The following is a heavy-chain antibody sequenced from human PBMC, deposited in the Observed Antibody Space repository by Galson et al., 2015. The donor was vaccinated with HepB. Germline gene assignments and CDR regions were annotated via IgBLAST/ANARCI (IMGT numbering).Heavy chain of an antibody. CDR2: ISSSSSYI. CDR3: AKGGRNGWYDDYFDY. Sequence: SLRLSCAASGFTFSSYSMNWVRQAPGKGLEWVSSISSSSSYIYYADSVKGRFTISRDNAKNSLYLQMNSLRAEDTAVYYCAKGGRNGWYDDYFDYWGQGTLVTVSS. V-gene: IGHV3-21*01. CDR1: GFTFSSYS. J-gene: IGHJ4*02. D-gene: IGHD6-19*01.